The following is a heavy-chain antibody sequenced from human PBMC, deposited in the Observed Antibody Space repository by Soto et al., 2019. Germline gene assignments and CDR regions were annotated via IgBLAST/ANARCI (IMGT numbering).Heavy chain of an antibody. CDR2: IYPGNSYT. V-gene: IGHV5-51*01. D-gene: IGHD6-19*01. CDR3: SRYYYGMDV. CDR1: GYNFANYW. Sequence: RGESLKISCKGSGYNFANYWIGWVRQMPGKGLEWMGIIYPGNSYTNYSPSFQGHVTISADKSISTAYLQWSSLKASDTAMYYCSRYYYGMDVWGQGTTVTVSS. J-gene: IGHJ6*02.